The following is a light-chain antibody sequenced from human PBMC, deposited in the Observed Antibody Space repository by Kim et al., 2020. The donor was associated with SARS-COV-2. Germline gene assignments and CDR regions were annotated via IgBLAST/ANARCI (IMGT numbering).Light chain of an antibody. CDR2: GVN. CDR1: STDITNYNR. V-gene: IGLV2-18*02. CDR3: TSYTATSIPVL. J-gene: IGLJ2*01. Sequence: QSVTISCSGISTDITNYNRVSWYQQSPGTVPKLIIYGVNERPSGVSDRFSGARSGNTASLTISGLRPEDEAEYYCTSYTATSIPVLFGGGTKLTVL.